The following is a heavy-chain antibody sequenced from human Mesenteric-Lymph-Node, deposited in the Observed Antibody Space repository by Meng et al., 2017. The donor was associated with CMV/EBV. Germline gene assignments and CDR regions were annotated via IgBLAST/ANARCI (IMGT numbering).Heavy chain of an antibody. CDR3: ARIPDFFDRDGYFDY. CDR2: ISSSSSYI. D-gene: IGHD3-22*01. Sequence: GESLKISCAASGFTFDDYGMSWVRQAPGKGLEWVSSISSSSSYIYYADSVKGRFTISRDTSKNTLFLQLNSLRAEDAAVYYCARIPDFFDRDGYFDYWGQGTLVTVSS. J-gene: IGHJ4*02. CDR1: GFTFDDYG. V-gene: IGHV3-21*01.